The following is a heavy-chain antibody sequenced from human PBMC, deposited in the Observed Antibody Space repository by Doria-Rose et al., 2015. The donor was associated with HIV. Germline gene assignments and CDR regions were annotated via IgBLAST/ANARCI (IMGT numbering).Heavy chain of an antibody. CDR2: IFSDDER. D-gene: IGHD6-13*01. V-gene: IGHV2-26*01. J-gene: IGHJ4*02. Sequence: QVTSKESGPVLVKPTETLTLTCTVSGVSLSSPGMGVSWIRQPPGKALEWLANIFSDDERYYKTSLKSRLTISRGTSKSQVVLTMTDMDPVDTATYYCARIKSSRWYHKYYFDFWGRGTLVIVSA. CDR1: GVSLSSPGMG. CDR3: ARIKSSRWYHKYYFDF.